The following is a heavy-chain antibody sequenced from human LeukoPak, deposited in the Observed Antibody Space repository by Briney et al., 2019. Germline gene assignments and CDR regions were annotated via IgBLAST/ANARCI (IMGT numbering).Heavy chain of an antibody. CDR3: ARHGGPMSVVVPAAINYYYYMDV. CDR2: IYYSGST. Sequence: PSETLSLTCTVSGGSISSSSYYWGWIRQPPGKGLEWIGSIYYSGSTYYNPSLKSRVTISVDTSKNQFSLKLSSVTAADTAVYYCARHGGPMSVVVPAAINYYYYMDVWGKGTTVTVSS. CDR1: GGSISSSSYY. J-gene: IGHJ6*03. V-gene: IGHV4-39*01. D-gene: IGHD2-2*01.